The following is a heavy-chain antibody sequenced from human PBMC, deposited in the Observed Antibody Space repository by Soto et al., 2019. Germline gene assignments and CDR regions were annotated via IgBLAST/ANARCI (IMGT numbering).Heavy chain of an antibody. CDR1: GFTFSSYS. CDR2: ISSSSSYI. J-gene: IGHJ6*03. CDR3: ASTNSRSYYMDV. D-gene: IGHD6-13*01. Sequence: EVQLVESGGGLVKPGGSLRLSCAASGFTFSSYSMNWVRQAPGKGLDWVSSISSSSSYIDYADSLKGRFTISRDNAKNSLYLQMNSLRAEDTAVYYCASTNSRSYYMDVWGKGTTVTVSS. V-gene: IGHV3-21*01.